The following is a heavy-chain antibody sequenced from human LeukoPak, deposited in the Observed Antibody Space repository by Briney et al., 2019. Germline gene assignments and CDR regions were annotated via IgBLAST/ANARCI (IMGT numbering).Heavy chain of an antibody. D-gene: IGHD4-17*01. CDR3: ARDQVNDYGDDTEFDY. V-gene: IGHV3-21*01. J-gene: IGHJ4*02. Sequence: GGSLRLSCAASGFTFSSYSMNWVRQPPGKGLEWVSSISSSSSYIYYADSVKGRFATSRDNAKNSLYLQMNSLRAEDTAVYYCARDQVNDYGDDTEFDYWGQGTLVTVS. CDR2: ISSSSSYI. CDR1: GFTFSSYS.